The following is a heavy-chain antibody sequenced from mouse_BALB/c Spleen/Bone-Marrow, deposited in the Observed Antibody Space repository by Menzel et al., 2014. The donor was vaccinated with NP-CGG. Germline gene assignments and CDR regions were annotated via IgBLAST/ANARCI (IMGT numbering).Heavy chain of an antibody. CDR2: IDPVNYNV. D-gene: IGHD1-1*01. Sequence: EVKLQESGAELVRPGALVKLSCKASGFNIKDYYMHWVMQRPEQGLDWIGWIDPVNYNVIYDPKFQGKASLTADTSSNTAYLQLSSLTSEDTAVYYCARLSPYGGFDYWGQGTTLTVSS. V-gene: IGHV14-1*02. J-gene: IGHJ2*01. CDR3: ARLSPYGGFDY. CDR1: GFNIKDYY.